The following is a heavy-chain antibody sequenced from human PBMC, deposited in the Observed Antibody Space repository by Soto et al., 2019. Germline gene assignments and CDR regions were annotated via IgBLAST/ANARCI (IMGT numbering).Heavy chain of an antibody. CDR3: ATGFSSGWYTFDY. CDR1: GFTFSSYA. CDR2: LGGSGGST. D-gene: IGHD6-19*01. J-gene: IGHJ4*02. Sequence: PGGALRLSFAAPGFTFSSYAISLGPPAPGKGVERVSALGGSGGSTYYADSVKGRFTISRDNSKNTLYLQMNSLRAEYTALYYCATGFSSGWYTFDYWGQGALVTVSS. V-gene: IGHV3-23*01.